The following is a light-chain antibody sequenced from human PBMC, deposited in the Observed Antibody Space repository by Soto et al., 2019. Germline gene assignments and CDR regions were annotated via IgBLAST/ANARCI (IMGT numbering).Light chain of an antibody. CDR3: HQYNSWPRT. CDR2: GAS. CDR1: QSVSSN. Sequence: EIVLTQSPGTLSLSPGEGATLSCRASQSVSSNLAWYQQKPGQAPSLLIYGASTRATGIPARFSGSGSGTEFTLTISSLQSEDFAVYFCHQYNSWPRTFGQGTRLEIK. V-gene: IGKV3-15*01. J-gene: IGKJ5*01.